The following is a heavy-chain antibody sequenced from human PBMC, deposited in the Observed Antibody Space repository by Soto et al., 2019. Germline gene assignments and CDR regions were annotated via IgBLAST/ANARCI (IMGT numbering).Heavy chain of an antibody. Sequence: ASVKVSCKASGYTFTKFHIHWVRQATGQGLEWMGRMNPNSGNTGYAQKFQGRITMTRNTSISTAYMELSSLRSEDTAVYYCARVLGYCSGGSCYPSDYWGQGTLVTVSS. CDR2: MNPNSGNT. CDR3: ARVLGYCSGGSCYPSDY. V-gene: IGHV1-8*01. D-gene: IGHD2-15*01. J-gene: IGHJ4*02. CDR1: GYTFTKFH.